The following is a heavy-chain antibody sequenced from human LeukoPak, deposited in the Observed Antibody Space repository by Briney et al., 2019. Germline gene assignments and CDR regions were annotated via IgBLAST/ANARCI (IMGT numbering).Heavy chain of an antibody. Sequence: WASVKVSCKASGYIFTGYYMHWVRQAPGQGLEWMGWINPNSGGTNYAQKFQGRVTMTRVTSNSTAYMELSRLRSDDTALYYCATPDSSGYQRNWGQGALVTVSS. J-gene: IGHJ4*02. V-gene: IGHV1-2*02. CDR1: GYIFTGYY. CDR3: ATPDSSGYQRN. CDR2: INPNSGGT. D-gene: IGHD3-22*01.